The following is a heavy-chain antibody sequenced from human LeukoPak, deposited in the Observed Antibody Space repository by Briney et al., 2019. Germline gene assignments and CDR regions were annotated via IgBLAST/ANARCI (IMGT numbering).Heavy chain of an antibody. CDR3: ARPLERRLIHYDF. V-gene: IGHV3-30-3*01. CDR1: GFTFNKYA. CDR2: VSYLGNDK. Sequence: GGSLRLSCAASGFTFNKYAMHWVRQAPGKGLESVAVVSYLGNDKFYADSVKGRFTISKDNSNNTVYLEINSLRSEDTAVYYCARPLERRLIHYDFWGPGTLVTVSS. D-gene: IGHD6-25*01. J-gene: IGHJ4*02.